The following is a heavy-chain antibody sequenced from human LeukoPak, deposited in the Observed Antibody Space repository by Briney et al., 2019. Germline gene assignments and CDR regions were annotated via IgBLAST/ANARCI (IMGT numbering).Heavy chain of an antibody. V-gene: IGHV3-53*01. D-gene: IGHD4-11*01. J-gene: IGHJ3*02. CDR1: GFTVGSNY. Sequence: GESLRLSCAASGFTVGSNYMSWVRQAPGKGLEWVSVIYSDGTTYYADSVKGRFTISRDNSKNTLYLQMNSLGAEDTAVYYCARDSPYSDYLIGGAFNIWGQGTMVTVSS. CDR2: IYSDGTT. CDR3: ARDSPYSDYLIGGAFNI.